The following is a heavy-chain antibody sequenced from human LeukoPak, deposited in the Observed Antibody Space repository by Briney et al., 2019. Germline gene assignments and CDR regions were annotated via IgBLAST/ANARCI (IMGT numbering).Heavy chain of an antibody. CDR2: ISAYNGNR. Sequence: ASVKVSCKASGYTFANYGINWVRQAPGQGLEWMGWISAYNGNRDYAQKLQGRVTMTTDTSTNTAYMELRSLRSDDTAVYYCVRDEGSGWLNSDYWGQGTLVTVSS. D-gene: IGHD6-19*01. CDR3: VRDEGSGWLNSDY. V-gene: IGHV1-18*01. J-gene: IGHJ4*02. CDR1: GYTFANYG.